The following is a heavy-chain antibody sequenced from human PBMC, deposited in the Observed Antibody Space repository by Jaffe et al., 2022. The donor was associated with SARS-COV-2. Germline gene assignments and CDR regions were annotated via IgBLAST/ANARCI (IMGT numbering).Heavy chain of an antibody. CDR2: ISGSGGST. Sequence: EVQLLESGGGLVQPGGSLRLSCAASGFTFSSYAMSWVRQAPGKGLEWVSAISGSGGSTYYADSVKGRFTISRDNSKNTLYLQMNSLRAEDTAVYYCAKAVPLMYSSGWPGPPDYWGQGTLVTVSS. V-gene: IGHV3-23*01. CDR3: AKAVPLMYSSGWPGPPDY. CDR1: GFTFSSYA. D-gene: IGHD6-19*01. J-gene: IGHJ4*02.